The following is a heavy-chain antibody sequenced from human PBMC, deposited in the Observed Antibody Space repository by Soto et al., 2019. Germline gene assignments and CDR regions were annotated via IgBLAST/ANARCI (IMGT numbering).Heavy chain of an antibody. Sequence: ASVKVSCKASGYTFTGYYMHWVRQAPGQGLEWMGWINPNSGGTNYAQKFQGWVTMTRDTSISTAYMELSRLRSDDTAVYYCARGGPYDYDCSSYLVRFDPWGQGTRVTVSS. V-gene: IGHV1-2*04. J-gene: IGHJ5*02. CDR2: INPNSGGT. D-gene: IGHD3-22*01. CDR1: GYTFTGYY. CDR3: ARGGPYDYDCSSYLVRFDP.